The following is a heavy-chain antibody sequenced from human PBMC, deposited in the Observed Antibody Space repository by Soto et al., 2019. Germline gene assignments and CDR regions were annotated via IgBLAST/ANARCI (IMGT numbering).Heavy chain of an antibody. CDR2: ISGSGGST. CDR1: GFTFSSYA. J-gene: IGHJ4*02. Sequence: PGGCLRLSCAASGFTFSSYAMSWVRQAPGKGLEWVSAISGSGGSTYYADSVKGRFTISRDNSKNTLYLQMNSLRAEDTAVYYCAKTIGSSSSGPPYFDYWGQGTLVTVSS. V-gene: IGHV3-23*01. D-gene: IGHD6-6*01. CDR3: AKTIGSSSSGPPYFDY.